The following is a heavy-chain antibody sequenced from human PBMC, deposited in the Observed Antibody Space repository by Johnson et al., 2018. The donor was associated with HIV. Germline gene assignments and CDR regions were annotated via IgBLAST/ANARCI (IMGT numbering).Heavy chain of an antibody. V-gene: IGHV3-11*01. J-gene: IGHJ3*02. CDR1: GFNFNNYW. CDR3: ARDVVSDGTYPPDAFDI. D-gene: IGHD1-26*01. Sequence: QVQLVESGGGLVKSGGSLRLSCAASGFNFNNYWMSWIRQAPGKGLEWVSYISASGSTSRYADSVKGRFTISRDNAKNLLFLQVNNLRAEDTAVYYCARDVVSDGTYPPDAFDIWGQGTMVTVSS. CDR2: ISASGSTS.